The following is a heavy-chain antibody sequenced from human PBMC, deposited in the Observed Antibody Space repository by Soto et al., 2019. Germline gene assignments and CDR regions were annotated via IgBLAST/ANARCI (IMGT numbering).Heavy chain of an antibody. CDR1: GFTFSSYW. CDR3: ARGHGSLEQGH. CDR2: INSGGS. J-gene: IGHJ4*02. Sequence: GGSLRLACAACGFTFSSYWMNWVRQAPGKGLVFVSGINSGGSVYADSVKGRFTISRDTAKNTLYLDMNSLRVEDTAVYYCARGHGSLEQGHWGQGALVTVPS. D-gene: IGHD1-1*01. V-gene: IGHV3-74*03.